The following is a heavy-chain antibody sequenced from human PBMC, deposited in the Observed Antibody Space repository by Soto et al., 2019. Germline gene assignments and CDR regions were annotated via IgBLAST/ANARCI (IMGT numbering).Heavy chain of an antibody. CDR2: ISGSGSVP. CDR3: AKLHSWRALDY. J-gene: IGHJ4*02. CDR1: GFTFSNYD. D-gene: IGHD6-13*01. V-gene: IGHV3-23*01. Sequence: EVLLLESGGGLVQPGGSLRLSCAASGFTFSNYDMGWVRQAPGKGLELVSVISGSGSVPYYADSVKGLFTISRDNAENTLYLQMNSLRVEDTAVYACAKLHSWRALDYWGQGTRVTVSS.